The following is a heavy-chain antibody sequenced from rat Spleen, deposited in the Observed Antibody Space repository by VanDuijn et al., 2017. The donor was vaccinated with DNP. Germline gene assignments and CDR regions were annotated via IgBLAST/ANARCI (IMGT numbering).Heavy chain of an antibody. CDR3: TTDPSYYSSPFAY. V-gene: IGHV5-27*01. D-gene: IGHD1-2*01. CDR2: ITSGVGST. J-gene: IGHJ3*01. CDR1: GFTFSDYN. Sequence: EVQLVESGGGLVQPGRSLKLSCAASGFTFSDYNMAWVRQAPKTGLEWVAYITSGVGSTYYRDSVKGRFTISRDNAKATLYLQMDSLRSEDTATYYCTTDPSYYSSPFAYWGQGTLVTVSS.